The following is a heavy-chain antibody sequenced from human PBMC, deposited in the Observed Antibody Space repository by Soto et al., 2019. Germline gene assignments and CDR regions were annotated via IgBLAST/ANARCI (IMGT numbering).Heavy chain of an antibody. J-gene: IGHJ6*02. CDR1: GYSFTSYW. CDR2: IYPGDSDT. V-gene: IGHV5-51*01. CDR3: ARQEELPGDYASYAVYYGMDV. D-gene: IGHD4-17*01. Sequence: PGESLKISCKGSGYSFTSYWIGWVRQMPGKGLEWMGIIYPGDSDTRYSPPFQGQVTISADKSISTAYLQWSSLKASDTAMYYCARQEELPGDYASYAVYYGMDVWGQGTTVTVSS.